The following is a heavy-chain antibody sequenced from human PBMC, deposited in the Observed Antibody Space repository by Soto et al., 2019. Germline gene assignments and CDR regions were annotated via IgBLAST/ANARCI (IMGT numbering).Heavy chain of an antibody. V-gene: IGHV3-23*01. J-gene: IGHJ4*02. Sequence: PGGSLRLSCAASGFTFSSYAMSWVRQAPGKGLEWVSAISGSGGSTYYADSVKGRFTISRDNSKTTLYLQMNSLRADDTAVYYCAKGPYSSGGLNWGQGTLVTVSS. CDR3: AKGPYSSGGLN. CDR1: GFTFSSYA. D-gene: IGHD6-19*01. CDR2: ISGSGGST.